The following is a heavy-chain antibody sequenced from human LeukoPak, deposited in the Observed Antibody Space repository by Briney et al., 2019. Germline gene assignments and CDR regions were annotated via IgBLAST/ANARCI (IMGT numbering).Heavy chain of an antibody. J-gene: IGHJ3*02. CDR2: ISTSSSYI. V-gene: IGHV3-21*01. CDR3: ARGYCSGGSCYSGDAFDI. D-gene: IGHD2-15*01. CDR1: GFTFSSYS. Sequence: GGSLRLSCEASGFTFSSYSMNWVRQAPGKGLEWVSFISTSSSYIYYADSVKGRFTISRDNAKNSLYLQMNSLRAEDTAVYYCARGYCSGGSCYSGDAFDIWGQGTMVTVSS.